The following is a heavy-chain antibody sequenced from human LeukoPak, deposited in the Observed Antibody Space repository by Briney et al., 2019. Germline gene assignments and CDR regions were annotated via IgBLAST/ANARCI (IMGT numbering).Heavy chain of an antibody. J-gene: IGHJ4*02. Sequence: GGSLRLSCAASGFTFSSYWMHWVRQAPGKGLVWVSRIHNDGSSTTYADSVKGRFTFSRDNAKNTLYLQMNSLRAEDTAVYYCARDPTFYYGSGSFWYFDYWGQGTLVTVSS. V-gene: IGHV3-74*01. CDR3: ARDPTFYYGSGSFWYFDY. CDR1: GFTFSSYW. CDR2: IHNDGSST. D-gene: IGHD3-10*01.